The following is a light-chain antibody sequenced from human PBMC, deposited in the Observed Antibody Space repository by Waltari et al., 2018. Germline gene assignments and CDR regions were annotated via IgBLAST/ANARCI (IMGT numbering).Light chain of an antibody. CDR1: TSDVGGFTY. Sequence: QSALTQPRSVSGSPGQSVTISCTGATSDVGGFTYVTWYQQHPAKAPKLRIYEVSKRPSGVPYLFSGSNSGYTASLTISGLQAEEEADYYGCSYAASYVVFGGGTKLTVL. J-gene: IGLJ2*01. V-gene: IGLV2-11*01. CDR2: EVS. CDR3: CSYAASYVV.